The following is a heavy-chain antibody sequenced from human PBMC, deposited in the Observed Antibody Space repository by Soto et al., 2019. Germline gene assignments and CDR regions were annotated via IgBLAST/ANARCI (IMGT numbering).Heavy chain of an antibody. Sequence: QVKLVDSGADVEKPGASVKVSCQTSGYNFIANAVHWVRRAPGQGLEWMGWINCDNGNTKYSRKMQGRLTISRDKSASTVYMELSALTAEDTAVYFCARDDVGSAWPYWGQGTLVSVSS. D-gene: IGHD6-19*01. CDR3: ARDDVGSAWPY. V-gene: IGHV1-3*01. J-gene: IGHJ4*02. CDR1: GYNFIANA. CDR2: INCDNGNT.